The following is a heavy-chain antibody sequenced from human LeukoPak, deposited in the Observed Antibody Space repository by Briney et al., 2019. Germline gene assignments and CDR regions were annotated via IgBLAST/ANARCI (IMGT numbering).Heavy chain of an antibody. J-gene: IGHJ3*02. D-gene: IGHD3-22*01. CDR1: GFTFSSYE. CDR2: ISGSGSTK. Sequence: PGGSLRLSCAASGFTFSSYEMNWVRQAPGKGLEWVSYISGSGSTKYYADSVKGRFTISRDNSKNTLYLQMNSLRAEDTAVYYCARDLGPYVGYYDSSGDRAFDIWGQGTMVTVSS. CDR3: ARDLGPYVGYYDSSGDRAFDI. V-gene: IGHV3-48*03.